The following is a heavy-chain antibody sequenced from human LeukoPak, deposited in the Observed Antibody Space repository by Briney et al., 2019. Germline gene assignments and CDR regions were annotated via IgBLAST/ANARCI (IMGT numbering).Heavy chain of an antibody. CDR3: AKDIGWTFYDSRGYYYSGPDY. J-gene: IGHJ4*02. Sequence: GGSLRLSCAASGFTFDDYAMHWVRQAPGKGLGWVSLISGDGGSTYYADSVKGRFTISRDNSKNSLYLQMNSLRTEDTALYYCAKDIGWTFYDSRGYYYSGPDYCGKGTLVTVSS. CDR2: ISGDGGST. V-gene: IGHV3-43*02. CDR1: GFTFDDYA. D-gene: IGHD3-22*01.